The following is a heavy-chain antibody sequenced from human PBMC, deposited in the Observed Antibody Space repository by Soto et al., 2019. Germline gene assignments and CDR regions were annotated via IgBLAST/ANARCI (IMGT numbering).Heavy chain of an antibody. CDR3: ARSEINYSGFDS. CDR2: INAGNGNT. CDR1: GYTFINYA. V-gene: IGHV1-3*01. Sequence: ASVKVSCKASGYTFINYALHWVRQAPGQRLDWIGRINAGNGNTKYSQKFQGRVTITRDTSASTAYMELSSLRSEDTAIYYCARSEINYSGFDSWGQGTLVTSPQ. J-gene: IGHJ4*02. D-gene: IGHD2-21*01.